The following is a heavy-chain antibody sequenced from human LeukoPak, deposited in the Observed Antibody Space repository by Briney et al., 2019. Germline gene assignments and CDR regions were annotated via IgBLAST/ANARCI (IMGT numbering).Heavy chain of an antibody. D-gene: IGHD3-22*01. Sequence: SAKASCKASGFTPTSSAIQWVRQARGQRLEWIGWIVVGSGNTNYAQKFQERVTITRDMSTSTAYMELSGLRSEDTAVYCCAADRSYCYDSSGFASSIWGQGTMVTVSS. J-gene: IGHJ3*02. V-gene: IGHV1-58*02. CDR1: GFTPTSSA. CDR2: IVVGSGNT. CDR3: AADRSYCYDSSGFASSI.